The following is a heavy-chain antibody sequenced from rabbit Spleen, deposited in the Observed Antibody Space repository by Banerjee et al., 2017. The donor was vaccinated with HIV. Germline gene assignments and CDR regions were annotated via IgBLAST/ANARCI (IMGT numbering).Heavy chain of an antibody. V-gene: IGHV1S45*01. Sequence: QEQLVESGGGLVQPGGSLKLSCKASGFSFSSSDWIYWVRQAPGKGLEWIGYIDPIFGTTWYASWAKGRFTISKTSSTTVTLQMTSLTAADTATYFCARGLAVSGAVGGYANYFDLWGPGTLVTVS. CDR2: IDPIFGTT. CDR1: GFSFSSSDW. CDR3: ARGLAVSGAVGGYANYFDL. D-gene: IGHD3-3*01. J-gene: IGHJ4*01.